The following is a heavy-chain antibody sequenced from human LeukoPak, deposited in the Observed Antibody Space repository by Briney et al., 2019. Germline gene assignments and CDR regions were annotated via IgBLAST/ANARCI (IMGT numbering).Heavy chain of an antibody. D-gene: IGHD5-12*01. J-gene: IGHJ4*02. Sequence: ASVKVSCKASGYTLTGYFMHWLRQAPGQGLEWMGWINPNSGDTNYAQKFQGRVTMTRDTSISTAYMELSRLTSDDTAVYYCAKNPYEYYFDYWGQGTLVTVSS. CDR2: INPNSGDT. CDR3: AKNPYEYYFDY. V-gene: IGHV1-2*02. CDR1: GYTLTGYF.